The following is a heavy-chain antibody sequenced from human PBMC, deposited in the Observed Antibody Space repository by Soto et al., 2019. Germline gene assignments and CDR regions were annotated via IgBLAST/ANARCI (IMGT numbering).Heavy chain of an antibody. J-gene: IGHJ4*02. D-gene: IGHD2-21*02. V-gene: IGHV3-48*02. CDR3: ARLPKGSLVTA. Sequence: LGGSLRLSCLASLFRFSDHSMTWFRQSPGKGLQWIAYISSSSDNIYYAESVRGRFTVSRDNAKNALFLEMNSLRDDDTATYYCARLPKGSLVTAWGQGTRVTVSS. CDR1: LFRFSDHS. CDR2: ISSSSDNI.